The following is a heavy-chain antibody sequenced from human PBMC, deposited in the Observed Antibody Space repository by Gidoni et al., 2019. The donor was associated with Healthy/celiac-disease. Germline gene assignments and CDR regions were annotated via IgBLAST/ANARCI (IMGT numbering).Heavy chain of an antibody. CDR3: ARAVAGYYYYYMDV. CDR1: GFTFSSYA. CDR2: ISYDGSNK. J-gene: IGHJ6*03. V-gene: IGHV3-30*04. Sequence: QVQLVESGGGVVQPGRSLRLSCAASGFTFSSYAMHWVRQARGKGLEWVAVISYDGSNKYYADSVKGRFTISRDNSKNTLYLQMNSLRAEDTAVYYCARAVAGYYYYYMDVWGKGTTVTVSS. D-gene: IGHD6-19*01.